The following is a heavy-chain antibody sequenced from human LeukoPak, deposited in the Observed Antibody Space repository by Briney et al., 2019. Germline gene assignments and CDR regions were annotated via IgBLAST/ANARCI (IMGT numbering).Heavy chain of an antibody. V-gene: IGHV1-8*03. J-gene: IGHJ4*02. D-gene: IGHD6-6*01. CDR2: MNPNSGNT. CDR1: GYTFTGYY. Sequence: ASVKVSCKASGYTFTGYYMHWVRQAPGQGLEWMGWMNPNSGNTGYAQKFQGRVTITRNTSISTAYMELSSLRSEDTAVYYCARGLRDSSSSGDYWGQGTLVTVSS. CDR3: ARGLRDSSSSGDY.